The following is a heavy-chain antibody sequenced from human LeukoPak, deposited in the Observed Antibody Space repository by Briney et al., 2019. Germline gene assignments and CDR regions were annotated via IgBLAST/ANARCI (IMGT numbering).Heavy chain of an antibody. D-gene: IGHD1-26*01. J-gene: IGHJ4*02. CDR3: AKVVGATTRGYFDY. CDR2: ISGSGGST. Sequence: GGSLRLSCAASGFTFSSYAMSWVRQAPGKGLEWVSTISGSGGSTYYADSVKGRFTISRDNSKSTLYLQMNSPRAEDTAVYYCAKVVGATTRGYFDYWGQGTLVTVSS. CDR1: GFTFSSYA. V-gene: IGHV3-23*01.